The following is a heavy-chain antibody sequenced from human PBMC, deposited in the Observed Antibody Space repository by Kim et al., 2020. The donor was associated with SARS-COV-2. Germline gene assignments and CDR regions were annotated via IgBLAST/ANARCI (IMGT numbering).Heavy chain of an antibody. V-gene: IGHV3-21*01. CDR3: TRDLEARDYGVDV. J-gene: IGHJ6*02. Sequence: YSAAVKGRVTISRDDAKNSLYLQMNRLGGENTAVCYCTRDLEARDYGVDVWGQGTTVTVSS.